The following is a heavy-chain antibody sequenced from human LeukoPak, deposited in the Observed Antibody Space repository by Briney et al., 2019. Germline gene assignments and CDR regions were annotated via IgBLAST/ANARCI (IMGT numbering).Heavy chain of an antibody. J-gene: IGHJ4*02. CDR3: ARDQATIFGEH. CDR1: GGSISSSY. Sequence: SETLSLTCTVSGGSISSSYWSWIRRTAGQGLEWIGRVYTSGSTSYNPSLKSRVTISVDTSKNQVSLKLSSVTAADTAVYYCARDQATIFGEHWGQGTLVTVSS. D-gene: IGHD3-3*01. V-gene: IGHV4-4*07. CDR2: VYTSGST.